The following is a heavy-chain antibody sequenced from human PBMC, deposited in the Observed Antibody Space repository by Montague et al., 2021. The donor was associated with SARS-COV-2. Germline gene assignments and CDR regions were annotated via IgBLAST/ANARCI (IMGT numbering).Heavy chain of an antibody. CDR3: AREYSSGVYFDY. CDR2: TDWDDDK. J-gene: IGHJ4*02. V-gene: IGHV2-70*11. CDR1: GFSLSTSGMC. D-gene: IGHD6-19*01. Sequence: PALVKPTQTLTLTCTFSGFSLSTSGMCVSWIRQPPGKALEWFARTDWDDDKYYSTSLKTRLTISKDTSKNQVVLTMTNMDPVDTATYYCAREYSSGVYFDYWGQGTLVTVSS.